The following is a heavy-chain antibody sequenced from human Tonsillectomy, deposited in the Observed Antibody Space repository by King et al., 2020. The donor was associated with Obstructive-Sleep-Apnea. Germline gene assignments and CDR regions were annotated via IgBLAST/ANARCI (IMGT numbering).Heavy chain of an antibody. D-gene: IGHD6-19*01. CDR2: MSHDGRNK. CDR3: ARYRVAGSPITDRWFDL. Sequence: VQLVESGGGVVQPGRSLRLSCTASGFIFSSYALHWVRQAPGKGLEWVAVMSHDGRNKFYAGSVKGRFTISRDISNNTLYLQMNTLRPEDTAVYYCARYRVAGSPITDRWFDLWGQGTLVTVSS. CDR1: GFIFSSYA. V-gene: IGHV3-30*04. J-gene: IGHJ5*02.